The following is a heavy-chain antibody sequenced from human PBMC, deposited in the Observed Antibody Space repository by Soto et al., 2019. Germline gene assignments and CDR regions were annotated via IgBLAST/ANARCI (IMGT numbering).Heavy chain of an antibody. CDR2: ISSNGEKT. CDR1: GLTFSRYA. J-gene: IGHJ4*02. V-gene: IGHV3-64D*06. D-gene: IGHD6-25*01. Sequence: GGSLRLSXSVSGLTFSRYAMHWVRQAPGKGLEYVSGISSNGEKTYYADPVKGRFTISRDNSKNTLYLQMGSLRGEDTALYHCVKSATIAAAATDYFDYWGQGTLVTVSS. CDR3: VKSATIAAAATDYFDY.